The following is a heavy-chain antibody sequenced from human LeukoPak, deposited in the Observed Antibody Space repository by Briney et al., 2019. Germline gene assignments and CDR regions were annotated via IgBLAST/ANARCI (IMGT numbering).Heavy chain of an antibody. Sequence: GASVKVSCKVSGYTLTELSMHWVRQPPGKGLEWMGGFDPEDGETIYAQKFQGRVTMTEDTSTDTAYMELSSLRSEDTAVYYRATDLTKTLWFGELSGYWGPGSLASVSP. CDR3: ATDLTKTLWFGELSGY. V-gene: IGHV1-24*01. J-gene: IGHJ4*02. CDR2: FDPEDGET. D-gene: IGHD3-10*01. CDR1: GYTLTELS.